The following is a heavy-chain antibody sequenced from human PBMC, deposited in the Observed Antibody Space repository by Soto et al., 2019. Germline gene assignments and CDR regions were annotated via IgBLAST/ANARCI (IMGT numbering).Heavy chain of an antibody. CDR3: ARDLRFSSTNYFDF. D-gene: IGHD2-8*01. Sequence: GGSLRLSCTASGFLFTDYYMSWIRQPPGKGLEWLAYIDGSSDYTNAADSVKGRFTISRDNAKNSVFLQMNNLRADDTAVYYCARDLRFSSTNYFDFWGRGTLVTVSS. V-gene: IGHV3-11*06. CDR1: GFLFTDYY. J-gene: IGHJ4*02. CDR2: IDGSSDYT.